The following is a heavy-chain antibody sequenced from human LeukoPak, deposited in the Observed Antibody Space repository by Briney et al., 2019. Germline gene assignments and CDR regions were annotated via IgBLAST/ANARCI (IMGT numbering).Heavy chain of an antibody. CDR1: GFTFTNYE. Sequence: GGSLRLSCAASGFTFTNYEMNWVRQAPGKGLEWVSYISSSGRIIYCADSVKGRFTISRDNAQKSLYLQMNSLRADDTAVYYCAREAFSGYNYFDYWGQGTLVTVSS. D-gene: IGHD5-12*01. CDR2: ISSSGRII. CDR3: AREAFSGYNYFDY. V-gene: IGHV3-48*03. J-gene: IGHJ4*02.